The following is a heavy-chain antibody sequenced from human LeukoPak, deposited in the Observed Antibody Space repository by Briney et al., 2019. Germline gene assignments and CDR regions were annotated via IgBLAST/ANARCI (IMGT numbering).Heavy chain of an antibody. Sequence: SETLSLTCTVSGGSISSYYWSWIRQPPGKGLERIGYIYYSGSTNYNPSLKSRVTISVDTSKNQFSLKLSSVTAADTAVYYCARYSYGNYGMDVWGQGTTVTVSS. V-gene: IGHV4-59*08. CDR3: ARYSYGNYGMDV. CDR1: GGSISSYY. J-gene: IGHJ6*02. CDR2: IYYSGST. D-gene: IGHD1-26*01.